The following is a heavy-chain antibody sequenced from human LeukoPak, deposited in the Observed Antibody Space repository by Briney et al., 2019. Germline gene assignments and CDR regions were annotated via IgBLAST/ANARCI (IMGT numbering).Heavy chain of an antibody. CDR1: GFTFSSYA. CDR2: IGASGQNT. V-gene: IGHV3-23*01. J-gene: IGHJ6*02. CDR3: AKSPQYHNGLDV. Sequence: PGGSLRLSCVASGFTFSSYAMSWVRQAPGKGLEWVSVIGASGQNTYYTDYAGSVKGRFTISRDNSKKTLYLQMNSLRAEDTAIYYCAKSPQYHNGLDVWGQGTTVTVSS.